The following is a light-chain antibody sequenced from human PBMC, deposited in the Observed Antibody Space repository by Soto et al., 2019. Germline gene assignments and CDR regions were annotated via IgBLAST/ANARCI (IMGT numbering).Light chain of an antibody. Sequence: QSVLTQPASVSGSPGQSITISCTGTSSDIGAYIYVSWYQQHPGRAPKLLIFDVSDRPSGVPNRFSGSKSGNTASLTISGLQAEDEADYYCSSFTSSATEVFGGGTKVTVL. CDR2: DVS. CDR1: SSDIGAYIY. CDR3: SSFTSSATEV. J-gene: IGLJ2*01. V-gene: IGLV2-14*03.